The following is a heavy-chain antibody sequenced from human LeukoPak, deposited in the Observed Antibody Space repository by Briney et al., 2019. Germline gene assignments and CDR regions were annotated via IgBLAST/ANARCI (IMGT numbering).Heavy chain of an antibody. Sequence: SETLSLSCTVSGYSFSSGYYWCWIRPPPGKGQEWIGTIYHSGSTYYNPSLKSRVTISVDTSKNQFSLKLTSVTAADTAVYYCARVRGYCSSTICYRYYFGYWGQGTLVTVSS. V-gene: IGHV4-38-2*02. J-gene: IGHJ4*02. CDR1: GYSFSSGYY. CDR2: IYHSGST. D-gene: IGHD2-2*01. CDR3: ARVRGYCSSTICYRYYFGY.